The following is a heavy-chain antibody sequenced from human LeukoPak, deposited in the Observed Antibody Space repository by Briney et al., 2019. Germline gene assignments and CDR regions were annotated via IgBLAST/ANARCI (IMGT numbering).Heavy chain of an antibody. Sequence: PGGSLRLSCATSGFIFSRNAMTWVRQAPGKGLEWVSGVNSGGRNTYYADSVKGRFTISRDNAKNSLYLQMNSLRAEDTAVYYCARDDYSNYEVDYWGQGTLVTVSS. CDR1: GFIFSRNA. CDR2: VNSGGRNT. J-gene: IGHJ4*02. V-gene: IGHV3-23*03. CDR3: ARDDYSNYEVDY. D-gene: IGHD4-11*01.